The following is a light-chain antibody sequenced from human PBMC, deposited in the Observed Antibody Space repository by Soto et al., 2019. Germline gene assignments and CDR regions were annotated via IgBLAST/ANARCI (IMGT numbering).Light chain of an antibody. CDR3: QQVNSYPIT. V-gene: IGKV1-9*01. CDR2: PAS. CDR1: QVISSY. Sequence: DIQLTQSPSFLSASVGDRVTITCRASQVISSYLAWYQQKPGTAPKFLIYPASTLQSGVPSRFSGSGSGTEFTLTISSLQPEDFATYFCQQVNSYPITFGHGTRLEI. J-gene: IGKJ5*01.